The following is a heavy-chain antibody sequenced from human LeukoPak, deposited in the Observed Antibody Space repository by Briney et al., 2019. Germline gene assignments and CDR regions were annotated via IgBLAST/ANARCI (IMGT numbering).Heavy chain of an antibody. V-gene: IGHV4-59*01. CDR3: ASHSIAAAGTGYFQH. CDR2: IYYSGST. CDR1: GGSISSYY. D-gene: IGHD6-13*01. Sequence: SETLSLTCTVSGGSISSYYWSWIRQPPGKGPEWIGYIYYSGSTNYNPSLKSRVTISVDTSKNQFSLKLSSVTAADTAVYYCASHSIAAAGTGYFQHWGQGTLVTVS. J-gene: IGHJ1*01.